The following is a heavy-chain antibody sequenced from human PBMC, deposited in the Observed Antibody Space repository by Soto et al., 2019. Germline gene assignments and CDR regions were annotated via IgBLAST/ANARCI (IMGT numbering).Heavy chain of an antibody. Sequence: QVQLQESGPGLVKPSGTLSLTCAVSSGSISSSNWWSWVRQPPGKGLEWIGEIYHSGSTNYNPSLKSRVTISVDKSKHQFSLKLSSVTAADTAVYYCARGPDCSSTSCYFSYFDYWGQGTLVTVSS. D-gene: IGHD2-2*01. CDR1: SGSISSSNW. V-gene: IGHV4-4*02. CDR2: IYHSGST. J-gene: IGHJ4*02. CDR3: ARGPDCSSTSCYFSYFDY.